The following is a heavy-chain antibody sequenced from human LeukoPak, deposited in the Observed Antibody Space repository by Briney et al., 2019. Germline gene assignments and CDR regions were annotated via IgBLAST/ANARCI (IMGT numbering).Heavy chain of an antibody. V-gene: IGHV3-7*01. CDR3: ARARRWLDL. CDR1: GFTISSYW. D-gene: IGHD3-22*01. CDR2: IKQDGSEK. Sequence: GGSLRLSCAASGFTISSYWMSWVRQAPGKGLEWVANIKQDGSEKYYVDSVKGRFTISRDNAKNSLYLQMNSLRAEDTAVYYCARARRWLDLWGRGTLVTVSS. J-gene: IGHJ2*01.